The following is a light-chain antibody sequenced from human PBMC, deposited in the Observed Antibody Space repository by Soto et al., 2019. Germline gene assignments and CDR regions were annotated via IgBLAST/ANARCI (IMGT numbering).Light chain of an antibody. CDR3: CSYAGSSYV. CDR2: DVN. V-gene: IGLV2-11*01. Sequence: QSALTQPRSVSGSPGQSVTISCTGTSSDVGGYNYVSWYQQHPGKAPKLMIYDVNKRPSGVPDRFSGSKSGNMASLTISGLQAEDEADYYCCSYAGSSYVFGTGTKLTVL. CDR1: SSDVGGYNY. J-gene: IGLJ1*01.